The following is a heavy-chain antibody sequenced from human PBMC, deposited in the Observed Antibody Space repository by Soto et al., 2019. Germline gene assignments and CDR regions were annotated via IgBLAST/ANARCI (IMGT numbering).Heavy chain of an antibody. CDR2: INHLGSI. CDR1: GGSLSDYF. D-gene: IGHD2-21*01. J-gene: IGHJ6*03. CDR3: ARGGISHWAYFYYMDV. V-gene: IGHV4-34*01. Sequence: PSGTLSLTCVVSGGSLSDYFWSWIRQPPGMALEWTGEINHLGSINYNLSLKSRVTMSVDTSKNQFSLTLNSVTAADTATYYCARGGISHWAYFYYMDVWDRGTTVTVSS.